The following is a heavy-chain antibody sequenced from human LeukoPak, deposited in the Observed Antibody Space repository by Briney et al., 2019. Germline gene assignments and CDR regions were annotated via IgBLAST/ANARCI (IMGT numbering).Heavy chain of an antibody. CDR3: ATDSSLVGIFDYYYYGMDV. CDR2: FDPEDGET. D-gene: IGHD2/OR15-2a*01. Sequence: GASVKVSCKVSGYTLTELSMHGVRQAPGKGLEWMGGFDPEDGETIYAQKFQGRVTMTEDTSTDTAYMELSSLRSEDTAVYYCATDSSLVGIFDYYYYGMDVWGQGTTVTVSS. CDR1: GYTLTELS. V-gene: IGHV1-24*01. J-gene: IGHJ6*02.